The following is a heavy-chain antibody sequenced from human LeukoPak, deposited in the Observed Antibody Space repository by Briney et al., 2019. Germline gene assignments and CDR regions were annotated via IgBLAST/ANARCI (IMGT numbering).Heavy chain of an antibody. J-gene: IGHJ4*02. D-gene: IGHD6-19*01. Sequence: GGSLRLSCAASGFSVSSNYMSWVRQAPGKGLEWVSSISSSSSYIYYADSVKGRFTISRDNAKNSLYLQMNSLRAEDTAVYYCARDIQWLVGGGFDYWGQGTLVTVSS. CDR1: GFSVSSNY. CDR3: ARDIQWLVGGGFDY. CDR2: ISSSSSYI. V-gene: IGHV3-21*01.